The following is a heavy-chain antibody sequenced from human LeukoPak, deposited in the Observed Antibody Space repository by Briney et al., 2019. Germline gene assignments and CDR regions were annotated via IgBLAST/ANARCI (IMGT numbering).Heavy chain of an antibody. Sequence: SQTLSLTCTVSGGSIRSGAYFWSWIRQRPGKGLEWIGYIHYSGSAYYNPSLKSRITVSVDTTENQFSLKLSSVTVADTAVYYCARERDSNYYDSRGYSDAFDIWGQGTMVTVSS. CDR2: IHYSGSA. CDR1: GGSIRSGAYF. CDR3: ARERDSNYYDSRGYSDAFDI. J-gene: IGHJ3*02. D-gene: IGHD3-22*01. V-gene: IGHV4-31*03.